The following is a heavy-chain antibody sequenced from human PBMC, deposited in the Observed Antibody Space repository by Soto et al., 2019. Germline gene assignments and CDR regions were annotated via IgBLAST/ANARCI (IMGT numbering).Heavy chain of an antibody. D-gene: IGHD6-19*01. CDR2: IKRDGSEI. CDR1: GFTFSNHW. V-gene: IGHV3-7*05. Sequence: EVQLVESGGGLVQPGGSLRLSCGASGFTFSNHWMSWVRQAPGKGLEWVANIKRDGSEINYVDSVKGRFIISRDNAENSLYLQMSSLRAEETAVYYCARDYSRIAEAGVFDYWGQGTLVTVSS. CDR3: ARDYSRIAEAGVFDY. J-gene: IGHJ4*02.